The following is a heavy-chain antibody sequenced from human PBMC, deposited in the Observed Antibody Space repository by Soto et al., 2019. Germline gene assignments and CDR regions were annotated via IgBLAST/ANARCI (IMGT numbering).Heavy chain of an antibody. CDR2: ISYDGSNK. Sequence: QVQLVESGGGVVQPGRSLRLSCAASGFTFSSYGMHWVRQAPGKGLEWVAVISYDGSNKYYADSVKGRFTISRDNSKNTLYLQMISLRAEDTAVYYCAKIAVAGTHDAFDIWGQGTMVTVSS. D-gene: IGHD6-19*01. CDR3: AKIAVAGTHDAFDI. V-gene: IGHV3-30*18. CDR1: GFTFSSYG. J-gene: IGHJ3*02.